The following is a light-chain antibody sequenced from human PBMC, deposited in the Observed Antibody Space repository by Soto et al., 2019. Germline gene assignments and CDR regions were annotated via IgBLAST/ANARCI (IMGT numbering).Light chain of an antibody. CDR1: QGIIDY. CDR2: AAS. J-gene: IGKJ1*01. CDR3: QKYDTAPQT. Sequence: DIQMTQSPSSLSASVGDTVTITCRASQGIIDYLAWYQQRPGTVPQLLIYAASTLQTGVQSRFGGGGAGEVFTLTISSLQPEDVGSYYCQKYDTAPQTFGQGTRVEIK. V-gene: IGKV1-27*01.